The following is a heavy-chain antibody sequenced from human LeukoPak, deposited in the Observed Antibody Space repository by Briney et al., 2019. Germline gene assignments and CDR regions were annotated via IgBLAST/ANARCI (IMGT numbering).Heavy chain of an antibody. CDR2: ISGSGGST. Sequence: PGGSLRLSCAASGFTFSSYAMSWVRQAPGKGLEWVSAISGSGGSTYYADSVKGRFTISRDNSKNTLYLQMNSLRAEDTAVYYCAKVAYCSSTSCRYYYYYMDVWGKGTTVTVSS. V-gene: IGHV3-23*01. CDR1: GFTFSSYA. D-gene: IGHD2-2*01. CDR3: AKVAYCSSTSCRYYYYYMDV. J-gene: IGHJ6*03.